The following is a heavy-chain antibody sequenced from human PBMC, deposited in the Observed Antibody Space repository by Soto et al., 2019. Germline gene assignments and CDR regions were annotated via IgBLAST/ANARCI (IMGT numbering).Heavy chain of an antibody. CDR2: INHSGST. J-gene: IGHJ5*02. D-gene: IGHD6-13*01. Sequence: PSVPMSLTWTVDGGYIIGYYWTCIRQPQGTGLEWIGEINHSGSTNYNPSLKSRVTISVDTSKNQFSLKLSSVTAADTAVYYCARERPDGSRLDPWGQGTLVTVSS. CDR1: GGYIIGYY. V-gene: IGHV4-34*01. CDR3: ARERPDGSRLDP.